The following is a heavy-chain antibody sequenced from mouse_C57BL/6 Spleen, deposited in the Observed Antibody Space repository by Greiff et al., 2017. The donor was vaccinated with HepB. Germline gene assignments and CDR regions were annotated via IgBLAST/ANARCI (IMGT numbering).Heavy chain of an antibody. CDR1: GFTFSDYG. J-gene: IGHJ1*03. CDR3: ARELGRDWYFDV. V-gene: IGHV5-17*01. D-gene: IGHD4-1*01. Sequence: EVKLVESGGGLVKPGGSLKLSCAASGFTFSDYGMHWVRQAPEKGLEWVAYISSGSSTIYYADTVKGRFTISRDNAKNNLFLQMTSLRSEDTAMYYCARELGRDWYFDVWGTGTTVTVSS. CDR2: ISSGSSTI.